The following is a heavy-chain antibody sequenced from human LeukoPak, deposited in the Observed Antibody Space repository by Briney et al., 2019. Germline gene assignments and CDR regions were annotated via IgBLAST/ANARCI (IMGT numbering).Heavy chain of an antibody. V-gene: IGHV3-64*01. Sequence: GGSLRLSCAASGFTFSSYAMHWVRQAPGKGLEYVSAISSNGGSTYYANSVKGRFTISRDNSKNTLYLQMGSLRAEDMAVYYCARGPLKWELAIDYWGQGTLVTVSS. CDR1: GFTFSSYA. CDR3: ARGPLKWELAIDY. CDR2: ISSNGGST. J-gene: IGHJ4*02. D-gene: IGHD1-26*01.